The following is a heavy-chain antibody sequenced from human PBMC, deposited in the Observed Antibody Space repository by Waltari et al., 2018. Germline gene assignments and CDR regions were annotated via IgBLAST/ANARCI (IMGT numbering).Heavy chain of an antibody. CDR2: IYSGGST. Sequence: EVQLVESGGGLVRRGGSLRLSWDASGFSVSGVYMTWVRPAPGKGVRWVAIIYSGGSTYYADSVKGRFTISRDNSKNTVFLQMNSLRVDDTAVYYCARPVGNETWGQGTLVTVSS. V-gene: IGHV3-53*01. J-gene: IGHJ5*02. CDR3: ARPVGNET. D-gene: IGHD1-26*01. CDR1: GFSVSGVY.